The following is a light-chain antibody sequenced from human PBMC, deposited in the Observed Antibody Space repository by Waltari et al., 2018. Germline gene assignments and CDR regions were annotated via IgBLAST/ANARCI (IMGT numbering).Light chain of an antibody. V-gene: IGLV2-14*03. CDR2: DLT. CDR3: SAYTSRGTLK. Sequence: SAPTQPAPVSGSPGSSITLSRTWTSDDIGAYSYVTWYHQRPGKVPKLIIYDLTERPSGVSNRFSGSKSGSTASLTVSGLQAEDEGLFYCSAYTSRGTLKFGGGTRVTVL. CDR1: SDDIGAYSY. J-gene: IGLJ2*01.